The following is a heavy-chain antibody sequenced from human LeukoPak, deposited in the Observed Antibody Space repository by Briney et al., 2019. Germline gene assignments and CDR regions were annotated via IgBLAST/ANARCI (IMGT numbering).Heavy chain of an antibody. V-gene: IGHV3-30-3*01. D-gene: IGHD3-9*01. CDR2: ISYDGSNK. CDR3: ARGSPYYDILTGNTGGVAFDI. Sequence: GGSLRLSCAASGFTFSSYAMHWVRQAPGKGLEWMTVISYDGSNKYYADSVKGRFTISRDNSKNTLYLQMNSLRAEDTAVYYCARGSPYYDILTGNTGGVAFDIWGQGTMVTVSS. CDR1: GFTFSSYA. J-gene: IGHJ3*02.